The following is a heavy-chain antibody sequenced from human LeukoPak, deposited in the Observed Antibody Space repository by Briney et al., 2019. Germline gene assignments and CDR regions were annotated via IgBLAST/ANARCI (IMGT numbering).Heavy chain of an antibody. V-gene: IGHV3-23*01. CDR3: AKGGSYRSQPYFDY. CDR1: GFTFSSYA. CDR2: ISGSGGST. D-gene: IGHD3-16*02. Sequence: GGSLRLSCAASGFTFSSYAMSWVRQAPGKGLEWGSVISGSGGSTYYADSVKGRFTISRDNSKNTVYLQMNSLRAEDTAVYYCAKGGSYRSQPYFDYWGQGTPVTVSS. J-gene: IGHJ4*02.